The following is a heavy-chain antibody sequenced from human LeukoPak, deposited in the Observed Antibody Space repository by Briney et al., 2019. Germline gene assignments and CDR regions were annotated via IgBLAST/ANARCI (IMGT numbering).Heavy chain of an antibody. J-gene: IGHJ4*02. Sequence: GGSLRLSCAASGFTFSSYAMNWVRQAPGKGLEWVSYISSSSGTIYYADSVKGRFTISRDNAKNSLYLQMNSLRAEDTAVYYCARDSGGGNLFDYWGQGTLVTVSS. V-gene: IGHV3-48*04. CDR1: GFTFSSYA. CDR3: ARDSGGGNLFDY. D-gene: IGHD4-23*01. CDR2: ISSSSGTI.